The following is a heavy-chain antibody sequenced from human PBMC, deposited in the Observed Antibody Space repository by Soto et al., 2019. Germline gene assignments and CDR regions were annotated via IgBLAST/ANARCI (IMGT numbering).Heavy chain of an antibody. D-gene: IGHD3-10*01. CDR1: GGTFSSYA. Sequence: QVQLVQSGAEVKKPGSSVKVSCKASGGTFSSYAISWVRQAPGQGLEWMGGIIRIFGTANYAQKFQGRVTITEDEATSTAYMELSSLRSEDTAVYYCAVTYDYGSGTLGELGGMDVWGQGTPVTLSS. V-gene: IGHV1-69*01. J-gene: IGHJ6*02. CDR3: AVTYDYGSGTLGELGGMDV. CDR2: IIRIFGTA.